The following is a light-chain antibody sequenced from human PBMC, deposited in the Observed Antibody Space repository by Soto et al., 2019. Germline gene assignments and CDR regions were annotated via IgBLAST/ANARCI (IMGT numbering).Light chain of an antibody. V-gene: IGKV1-5*03. J-gene: IGKJ1*01. CDR3: QQYNSYSWT. CDR1: KSISSW. Sequence: DIQMTQSPSTLSASVGDRVTITSRASKSISSWLAWYQHKPGKAPKILIYKASSLESGVPSRFSGSGSGTEFTLTISSLQPDDFATYYCQQYNSYSWTFGQGTKVQI. CDR2: KAS.